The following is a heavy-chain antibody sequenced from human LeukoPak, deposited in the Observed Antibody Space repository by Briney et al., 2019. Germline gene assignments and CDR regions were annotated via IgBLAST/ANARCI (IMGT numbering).Heavy chain of an antibody. CDR2: IYHSGST. CDR3: ARAGYSGLRTFFDL. J-gene: IGHJ2*01. CDR1: GYSISSGYY. Sequence: SETLSLTCAVSGYSISSGYYWGWIRQPPGKGLEWIGSIYHSGSTHYNPSLKSRVTISVDTSKNQFSLKLSSVTAADTAVYYCARAGYSGLRTFFDLWGRGTLVTVSS. D-gene: IGHD4-11*01. V-gene: IGHV4-38-2*01.